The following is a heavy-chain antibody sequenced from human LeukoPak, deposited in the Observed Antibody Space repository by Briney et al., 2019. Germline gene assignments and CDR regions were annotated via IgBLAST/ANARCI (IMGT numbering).Heavy chain of an antibody. D-gene: IGHD7-27*01. CDR2: IYYDDNT. CDR3: ARVYLTGDRGRGYFDL. CDR1: GGSISSSSYY. Sequence: SETLSLTCTVSGGSISSSSYYWGWVRHCPGKGLEWIGSIYYDDNTYYNPSLKSRVTMSVDTSRIHLSLTLSSVTAADTAVYFCARVYLTGDRGRGYFDLWGRGTLVTVSS. J-gene: IGHJ2*01. V-gene: IGHV4-39*02.